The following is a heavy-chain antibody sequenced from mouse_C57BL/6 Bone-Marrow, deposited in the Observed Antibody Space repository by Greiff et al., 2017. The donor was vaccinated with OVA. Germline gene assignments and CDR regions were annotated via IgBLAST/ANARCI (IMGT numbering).Heavy chain of an antibody. V-gene: IGHV1-76*01. J-gene: IGHJ2*01. D-gene: IGHD2-4*01. CDR1: GYTFTDYY. Sequence: VQLQQSGAELVRPGASVKLSCKASGYTFTDYYINWVKQRPGQGLEWIARIYPGSGNTYYNEKFKGKATLTAEKSSSTAYMQLSSLTSEDSAVYFCARSRLRPDYFDYWGQGTTLTVSS. CDR2: IYPGSGNT. CDR3: ARSRLRPDYFDY.